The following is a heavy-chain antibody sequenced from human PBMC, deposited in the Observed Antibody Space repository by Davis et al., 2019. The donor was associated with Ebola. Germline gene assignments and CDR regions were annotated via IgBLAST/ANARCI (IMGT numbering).Heavy chain of an antibody. CDR1: GFTFSSYA. Sequence: GESLKISCAASGFTFSSYAMHWVRQAPGKGLEWVAVISFDGHTKYYADSVKGRFTISRDNSKNTLYLQMNSLRAEDTAVYYCAKDLDSGWYCLFYWGQGTLVTVSS. CDR2: ISFDGHTK. V-gene: IGHV3-30-3*01. D-gene: IGHD6-19*01. J-gene: IGHJ4*02. CDR3: AKDLDSGWYCLFY.